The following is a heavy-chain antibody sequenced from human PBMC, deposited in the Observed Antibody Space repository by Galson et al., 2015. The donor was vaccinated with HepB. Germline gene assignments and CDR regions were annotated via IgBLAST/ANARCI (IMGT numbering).Heavy chain of an antibody. D-gene: IGHD6-13*01. J-gene: IGHJ4*02. CDR3: AREGADVPGIAAAGTFDH. CDR2: IKQDGSEK. V-gene: IGHV3-7*01. Sequence: SLRLSCAASGFIFSSYWMSWVRQAPGKGLEWVANIKQDGSEKYYVDSGRGRFTISRDNAKNSLYLQMSSLRAEDTAVYYCAREGADVPGIAAAGTFDHWGRGTLVTVSS. CDR1: GFIFSSYW.